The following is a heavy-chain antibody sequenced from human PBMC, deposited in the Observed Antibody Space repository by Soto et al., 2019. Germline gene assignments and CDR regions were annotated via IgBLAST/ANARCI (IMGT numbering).Heavy chain of an antibody. CDR2: IYPGDSDT. V-gene: IGHV5-51*01. D-gene: IGHD5-18*01. Sequence: PGESLKISCKGSGYSFTSYWIGWVRQIPGKGLEWMGIIYPGDSDTRYSPSFQGQITISADKSISTAYLQWSSLKASDTAMYYCARHLEMATAPFDYWGQGTLVTVSS. CDR1: GYSFTSYW. CDR3: ARHLEMATAPFDY. J-gene: IGHJ4*02.